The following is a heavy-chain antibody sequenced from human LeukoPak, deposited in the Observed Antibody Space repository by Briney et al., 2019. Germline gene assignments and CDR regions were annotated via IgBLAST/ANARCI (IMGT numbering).Heavy chain of an antibody. CDR2: IYYSGST. V-gene: IGHV4-39*01. J-gene: IGHJ6*03. D-gene: IGHD3-16*01. CDR1: GGPISSSSYY. Sequence: PSETLSLTCTVSGGPISSSSYYWGWIRQPPGKGLEWIGSIYYSGSTYYNPSLKGRVTISVDTSKNQFSLKLSSVTAADTAVYYCARLYVYYYYMDVWGKGTTVTVSS. CDR3: ARLYVYYYYMDV.